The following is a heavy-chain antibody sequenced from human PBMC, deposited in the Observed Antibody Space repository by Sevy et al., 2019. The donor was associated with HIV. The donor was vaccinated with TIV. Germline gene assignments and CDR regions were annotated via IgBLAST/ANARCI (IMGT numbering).Heavy chain of an antibody. Sequence: KQSQTLSLTCAISGDSVSSNSAAWNWIRQSPSRGLEWLGRTYYRSKWYNDYAVSVKSRITINPDTSKNQFSLQLNSVTPADTAVYYCARGGYSSGWSTVYYYYYGMDVWGQGTTVTVSS. CDR2: TYYRSKWYN. D-gene: IGHD6-19*01. J-gene: IGHJ6*02. V-gene: IGHV6-1*01. CDR1: GDSVSSNSAA. CDR3: ARGGYSSGWSTVYYYYYGMDV.